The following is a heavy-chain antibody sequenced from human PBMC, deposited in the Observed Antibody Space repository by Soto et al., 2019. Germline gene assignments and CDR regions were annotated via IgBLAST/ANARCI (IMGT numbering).Heavy chain of an antibody. CDR2: IYYSGST. CDR1: GGSISSYY. CDR3: ARARDYYDSSGYYYVDNYFDY. Sequence: PSETLSLTCTVSGGSISSYYWSWIRQPPGKGLEWIGYIYYSGSTNYNPSLKSQVTISVDTSKNQFSLKLSSVTAADTAVYYCARARDYYDSSGYYYVDNYFDYWGQGTLVTVSS. V-gene: IGHV4-59*01. J-gene: IGHJ4*02. D-gene: IGHD3-22*01.